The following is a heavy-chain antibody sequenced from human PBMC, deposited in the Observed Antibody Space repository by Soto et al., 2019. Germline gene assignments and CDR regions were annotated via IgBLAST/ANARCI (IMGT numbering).Heavy chain of an antibody. CDR1: GFSLSTSGVG. CDR3: AHGVSNYYYYYMDV. V-gene: IGHV2-5*02. J-gene: IGHJ6*03. CDR2: IYWDDDK. Sequence: QITLKESGPTLVKPTQTLTLTCTFSGFSLSTSGVGVGWIRQPPGKALEWLALIYWDDDKRYSPSLKRRLTITKDTSKNQVVLTMTNMDPVDTATYYCAHGVSNYYYYYMDVWGKGTTVTVSS.